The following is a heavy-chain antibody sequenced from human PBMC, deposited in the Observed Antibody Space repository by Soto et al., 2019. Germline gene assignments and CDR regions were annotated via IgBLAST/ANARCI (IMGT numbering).Heavy chain of an antibody. Sequence: WTWIRQHPGKGLEWIGYIYYTGSTYYNPSLKSRVTISVDTSKNQFSLKLRSVTAADTAVYYCARRMGNHFDPWGQGTLVTVSS. CDR3: ARRMGNHFDP. D-gene: IGHD7-27*01. V-gene: IGHV4-31*02. J-gene: IGHJ5*02. CDR2: IYYTGST.